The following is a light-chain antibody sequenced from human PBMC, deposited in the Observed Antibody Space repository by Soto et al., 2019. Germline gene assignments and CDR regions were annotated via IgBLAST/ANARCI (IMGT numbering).Light chain of an antibody. J-gene: IGLJ2*01. CDR3: NSYTSSSTLV. Sequence: ALTQPASVSGSPGQSITISCTGTSSDVGGYNYVSWYQQHPGKAPKLLIFDVSNRPSGVSNRFSGSKSGNTASLTISGLQAEDEADYFCNSYTSSSTLVFGGGTKLTVL. V-gene: IGLV2-14*03. CDR2: DVS. CDR1: SSDVGGYNY.